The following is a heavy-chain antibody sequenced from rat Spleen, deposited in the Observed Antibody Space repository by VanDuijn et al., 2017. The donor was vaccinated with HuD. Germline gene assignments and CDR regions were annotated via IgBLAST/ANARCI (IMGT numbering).Heavy chain of an antibody. CDR3: TLLTTDY. CDR2: ISYDGSST. J-gene: IGHJ2*01. D-gene: IGHD1-10*01. CDR1: GFTFSDYY. Sequence: EVQLVESDGGLVQPGRSLKLSCAASGFTFSDYYMAWVRQAPTKGLEWVASISYDGSSTYYPDSVKGRFTISRENAESTLYLQMNSLRSEDTTTYYCTLLTTDYWGQGVMVTVSS. V-gene: IGHV5-20*01.